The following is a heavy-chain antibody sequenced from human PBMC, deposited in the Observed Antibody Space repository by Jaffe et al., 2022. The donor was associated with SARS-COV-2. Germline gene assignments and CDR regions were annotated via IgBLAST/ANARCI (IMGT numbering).Heavy chain of an antibody. V-gene: IGHV3-7*01. CDR2: IQQGGGEK. J-gene: IGHJ1*01. CDR1: GFTFSNYW. CDR3: ARDEHDLEYFQN. Sequence: EVHLVESGGGLVQPGESLRLSCAASGFTFSNYWMNWVRQAPGKGLEWVANIQQGGGEKYYVDSVKGRFIISRDNAKNSLYLEMNRLRAEDTAVYYCARDEHDLEYFQNWGQGTLVTVSS.